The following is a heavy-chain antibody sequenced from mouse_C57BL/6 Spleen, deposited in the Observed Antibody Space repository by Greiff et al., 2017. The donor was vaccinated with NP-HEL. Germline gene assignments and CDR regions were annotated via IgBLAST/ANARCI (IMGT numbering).Heavy chain of an antibody. CDR2: IDPHSGGT. J-gene: IGHJ3*01. V-gene: IGHV1-72*01. D-gene: IGHD2-5*01. Sequence: VQLQPPVAALVKPGASVKLSCKASGYNFTSYWMHWVKQRPGRGLAWIGRIDPHSGGTKYNAKFKSKATLTVDKPSSTAYMQLSSLTAEDSAVDYCARYSNYGAGYADWGQGTLVTVSA. CDR3: ARYSNYGAGYAD. CDR1: GYNFTSYW.